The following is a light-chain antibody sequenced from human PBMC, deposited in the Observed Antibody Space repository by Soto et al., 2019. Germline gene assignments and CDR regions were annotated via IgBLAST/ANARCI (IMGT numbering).Light chain of an antibody. CDR3: SSYATTSPLV. CDR2: DVS. V-gene: IGLV2-14*03. CDR1: TSDVGGYNY. J-gene: IGLJ2*01. Sequence: QSALTQPASVSGSPGQSITISCTGTTSDVGGYNYVGWYQHHPGKATKLLLYDVSNRPSGVSNRFSGSKSGNTASLTIPGLQAEDEAYYYCSSYATTSPLVFGGGTKLTVL.